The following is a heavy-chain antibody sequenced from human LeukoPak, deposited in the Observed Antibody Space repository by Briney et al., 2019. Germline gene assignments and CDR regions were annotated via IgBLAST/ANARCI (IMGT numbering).Heavy chain of an antibody. CDR2: IYDRGST. CDR3: ARDHPVADWAADI. J-gene: IGHJ3*02. V-gene: IGHV4-59*01. CDR1: GGSISSYS. D-gene: IGHD3-9*01. Sequence: SETLSLTCTVSGGSISSYSWSWIRQPPGKGLEWIGNIYDRGSTKYNPSLKSRVTISVDTSKNQFSLNLTSVTAADTAVYFCARDHPVADWAADIWGRGTMVTVSS.